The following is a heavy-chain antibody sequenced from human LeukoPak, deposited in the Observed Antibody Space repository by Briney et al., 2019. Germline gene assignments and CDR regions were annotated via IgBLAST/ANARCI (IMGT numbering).Heavy chain of an antibody. D-gene: IGHD1-26*01. J-gene: IGHJ6*03. CDR3: ARVELGARDYYYYMDV. CDR2: ISSSSSTI. V-gene: IGHV3-48*04. Sequence: PGGSLRLSCAASGFTFSSYSMNWVRQAPGKGLEWVSYISSSSSTIYYADSVKGRFTISRDNAKNSLYLQMNSLRAEDTAVYYCARVELGARDYYYYMDVWGKGTTVTVSS. CDR1: GFTFSSYS.